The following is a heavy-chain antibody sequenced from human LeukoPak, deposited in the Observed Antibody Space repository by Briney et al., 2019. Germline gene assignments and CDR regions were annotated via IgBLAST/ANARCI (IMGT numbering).Heavy chain of an antibody. Sequence: SETLSLTCTVSVRSISSSSYYWGWIRQPPVNGLEWFGSIYYSGSTYYNPSVKSRVTLTVHPSKNQFSVGLSSVTAADTAVYYCARRVIPVAAGLYYVDYWGKGNLVPVSS. V-gene: IGHV4-39*01. CDR2: IYYSGST. CDR1: VRSISSSSYY. CDR3: ARRVIPVAAGLYYVDY. J-gene: IGHJ4*02. D-gene: IGHD6-19*01.